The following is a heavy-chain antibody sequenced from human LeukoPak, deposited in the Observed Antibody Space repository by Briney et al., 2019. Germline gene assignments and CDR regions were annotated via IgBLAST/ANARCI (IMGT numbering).Heavy chain of an antibody. D-gene: IGHD2-21*02. Sequence: GGSLRLSCTASGFTFGDYAMSWVRQAPGKGLEWVGFIRSKAYGGTTEYAASVKGGFTISRDDSKSIAYLQMNSLKTEDTAVYYCTTANCGGDCYGFDYWGQGTLVTVSS. J-gene: IGHJ4*02. CDR1: GFTFGDYA. V-gene: IGHV3-49*04. CDR3: TTANCGGDCYGFDY. CDR2: IRSKAYGGTT.